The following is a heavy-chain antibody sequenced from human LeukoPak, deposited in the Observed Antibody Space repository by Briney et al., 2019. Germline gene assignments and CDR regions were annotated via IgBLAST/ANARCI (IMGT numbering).Heavy chain of an antibody. CDR3: ASTDYGDTFDY. V-gene: IGHV3-74*01. J-gene: IGHJ4*02. CDR2: INSDGSST. Sequence: PGGSLRLSCAASGFTFSNAWMSWVRQAPGKGLVWVSRINSDGSSTSYADSVKGRFTISRDNAKNTLYLQINSLRAEDTAVYYCASTDYGDTFDYWGQGTLVTVSS. D-gene: IGHD4-17*01. CDR1: GFTFSNAW.